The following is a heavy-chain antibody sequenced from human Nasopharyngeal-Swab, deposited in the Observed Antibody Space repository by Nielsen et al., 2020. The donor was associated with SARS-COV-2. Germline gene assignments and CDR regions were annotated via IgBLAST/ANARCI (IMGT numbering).Heavy chain of an antibody. V-gene: IGHV3-11*04. J-gene: IGHJ6*02. Sequence: GESLKISCAASGFTFSDYYMSWIRQAPGKGLEWVSYISSSGSTIYYADSVKGRFTISRDNAKNSLYLQMNSLRAEDTAVYYRARDPSSIAARPDYYYGMDVWGQGTTVTVS. CDR3: ARDPSSIAARPDYYYGMDV. CDR2: ISSSGSTI. CDR1: GFTFSDYY. D-gene: IGHD6-6*01.